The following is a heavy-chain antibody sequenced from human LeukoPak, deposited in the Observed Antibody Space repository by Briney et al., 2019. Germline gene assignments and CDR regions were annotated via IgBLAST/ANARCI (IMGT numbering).Heavy chain of an antibody. J-gene: IGHJ3*02. Sequence: GGSLRLSCAASGFTFSSYSMNWVRQAPGKGLEWVSSISSSSSYIYYADSVKGRFTISRDNAKNSLYLQMNSLRAEVTAVYYCARLELDAFDIWGQGTMVTVSS. V-gene: IGHV3-21*01. D-gene: IGHD1-7*01. CDR1: GFTFSSYS. CDR2: ISSSSSYI. CDR3: ARLELDAFDI.